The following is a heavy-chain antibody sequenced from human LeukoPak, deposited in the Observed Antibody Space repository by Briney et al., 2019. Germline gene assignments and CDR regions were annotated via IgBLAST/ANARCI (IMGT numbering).Heavy chain of an antibody. V-gene: IGHV1-69*04. Sequence: GASVKVSCKASGGTFSSYAISWVRQAPGQGLEWMGRIIPILGIANYAQKFQGRVTITADKSTSTAYMELSSLRSEDTAVYYCARAGDFYSYGMDVWGQGTTVTVS. J-gene: IGHJ6*02. D-gene: IGHD3-10*01. CDR1: GGTFSSYA. CDR3: ARAGDFYSYGMDV. CDR2: IIPILGIA.